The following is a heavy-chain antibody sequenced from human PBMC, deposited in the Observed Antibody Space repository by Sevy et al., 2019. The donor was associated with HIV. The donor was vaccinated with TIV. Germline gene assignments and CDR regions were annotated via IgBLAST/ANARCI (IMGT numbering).Heavy chain of an antibody. V-gene: IGHV4-31*03. CDR1: GGSISSGGYY. CDR3: ARAPVDEDDIVAGYYGVDP. D-gene: IGHD3-9*01. J-gene: IGHJ5*02. Sequence: SETLSLTCTVSGGSISSGGYYWSWIRQHPGKGLEWIGYIYYSGNTYYNPSLKSRVTISVDTSKNQFSLKLSSVTAPDTAVYYCARAPVDEDDIVAGYYGVDPWGQGTLVTVSS. CDR2: IYYSGNT.